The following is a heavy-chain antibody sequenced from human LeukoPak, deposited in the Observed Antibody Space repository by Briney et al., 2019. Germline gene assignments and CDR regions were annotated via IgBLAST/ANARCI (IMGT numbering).Heavy chain of an antibody. J-gene: IGHJ3*02. CDR2: IYYSGST. CDR1: GGSISNSSYY. Sequence: SPSETLSLTCTVSGGSISNSSYYWGWIRQPPGKGLEWIGSIYYSGSTYYNPSLKSRVTISVDTSKNQFSLKLSSVTAADTAVYYCARHNYGDYGAFDIWGQGTMVTVSS. CDR3: ARHNYGDYGAFDI. D-gene: IGHD4-17*01. V-gene: IGHV4-39*01.